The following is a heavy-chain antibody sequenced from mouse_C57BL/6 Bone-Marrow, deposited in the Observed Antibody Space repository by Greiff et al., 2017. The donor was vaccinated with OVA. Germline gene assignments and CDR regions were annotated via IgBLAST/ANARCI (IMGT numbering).Heavy chain of an antibody. V-gene: IGHV1-61*01. CDR3: ARQRGWLRSFAY. CDR1: GYTFTSYW. Sequence: QVQLQQPGAELVRPGSSVKLSCKASGYTFTSYWMDWVKQRPGQGLEWIGHIYPSDSETHYNQKFKDKATLTVDKSSSTAYMQLSSLTSEDSAVYYCARQRGWLRSFAYWGQGTLVTVSA. J-gene: IGHJ3*01. CDR2: IYPSDSET. D-gene: IGHD2-2*01.